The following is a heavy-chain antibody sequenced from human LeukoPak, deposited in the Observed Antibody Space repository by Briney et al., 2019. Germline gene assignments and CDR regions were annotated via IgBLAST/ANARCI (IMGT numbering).Heavy chain of an antibody. Sequence: PSETLSLTCTVSGGFISSYYWSWIRQPPGKGLEWIGYIYYSGSTNYNPSLKSRVTISVDTSKNQFSLKLSSVTAADTAVYYCAGVDDYGDYFFDYWGQGTLVTVSS. CDR1: GGFISSYY. D-gene: IGHD4-17*01. V-gene: IGHV4-59*01. CDR2: IYYSGST. CDR3: AGVDDYGDYFFDY. J-gene: IGHJ4*02.